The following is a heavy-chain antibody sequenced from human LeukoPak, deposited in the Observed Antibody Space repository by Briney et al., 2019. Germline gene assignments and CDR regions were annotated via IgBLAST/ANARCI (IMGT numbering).Heavy chain of an antibody. CDR1: GFTFSSYA. J-gene: IGHJ4*02. CDR3: AKGYCANGVCYYYFDY. D-gene: IGHD2-8*01. Sequence: GGSLRLSCAASGFTFSSYAMHWVRQAPGKGLEWVAVISYDGSNKYYADSVKGRFTISRDNSKNTLYLQMNSLRAEDTAVYYCAKGYCANGVCYYYFDYWGQGTLVTVSS. CDR2: ISYDGSNK. V-gene: IGHV3-30*04.